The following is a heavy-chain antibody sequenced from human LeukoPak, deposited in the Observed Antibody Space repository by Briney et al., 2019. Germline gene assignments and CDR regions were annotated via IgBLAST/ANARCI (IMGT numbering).Heavy chain of an antibody. CDR3: ARLHGDQVY. CDR1: GYTFTRHY. CDR2: INPGSGAT. D-gene: IGHD4-17*01. J-gene: IGHJ4*02. Sequence: ASVKVSCKASGYTFTRHYMNWVRQAPRQGLEWMGKINPGSGATGYAQKFQGRVTMTRNTSISTAYMELSSLRSEDTAVYYCARLHGDQVYWGQGTLVTVSS. V-gene: IGHV1-46*01.